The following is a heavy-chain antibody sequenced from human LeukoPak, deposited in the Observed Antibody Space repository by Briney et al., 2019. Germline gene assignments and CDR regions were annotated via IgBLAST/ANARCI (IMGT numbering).Heavy chain of an antibody. Sequence: PGGSLRLSCAASGFTFSSYWMSWVRQAPGKGLEWVANIKQDGSEKYYVDSVKGRFTISRDNAKNSLYLQMNSLRAEDTAVYYCARTNKYSGYDHFDYWGQGTLVTVSS. CDR1: GFTFSSYW. D-gene: IGHD5-12*01. CDR2: IKQDGSEK. J-gene: IGHJ4*02. CDR3: ARTNKYSGYDHFDY. V-gene: IGHV3-7*01.